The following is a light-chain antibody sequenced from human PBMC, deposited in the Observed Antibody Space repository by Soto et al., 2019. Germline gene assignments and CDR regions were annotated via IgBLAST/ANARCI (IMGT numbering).Light chain of an antibody. V-gene: IGLV2-14*01. CDR1: SRDVGDYNY. Sequence: QSALTQPASVSGSPGQSITISCTGTSRDVGDYNYVSWYQQHPGKAPKVMIYEVSNRPSGVSNRFSGSKSGNTASLTISGLQAEDEADYYCSSYTSSNTLVFGGGTKVTVL. CDR3: SSYTSSNTLV. J-gene: IGLJ2*01. CDR2: EVS.